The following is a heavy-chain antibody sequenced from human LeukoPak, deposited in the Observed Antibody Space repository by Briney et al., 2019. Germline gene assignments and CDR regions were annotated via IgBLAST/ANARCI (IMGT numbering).Heavy chain of an antibody. Sequence: GGSLRLSCAASGFTVSSNYMSWVRQAPGKGLEWVSAISGSGGSTYYADSVQGRFTISRDNFRNILYLQMNSLRAEDTAVYYCAKGSLKFDYWGQGTLVTVSS. CDR3: AKGSLKFDY. CDR2: ISGSGGST. J-gene: IGHJ4*02. V-gene: IGHV3-23*01. CDR1: GFTVSSNY.